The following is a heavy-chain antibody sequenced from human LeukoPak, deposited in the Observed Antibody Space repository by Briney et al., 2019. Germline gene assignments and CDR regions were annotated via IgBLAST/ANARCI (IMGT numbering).Heavy chain of an antibody. CDR2: IKHDGSEK. CDR1: GFTFSSYW. CDR3: ARDGYHYGSGSYPGTVDDAFDI. V-gene: IGHV3-7*03. J-gene: IGHJ3*02. D-gene: IGHD3-10*01. Sequence: GGSLRLSCAASGFTFSSYWMSWVRQAPGKGLEWVANIKHDGSEKYSVDSVKGRFTISRDNAKNSLYLQMNSLRAEDTAVYYCARDGYHYGSGSYPGTVDDAFDIWGQGTMVTVSS.